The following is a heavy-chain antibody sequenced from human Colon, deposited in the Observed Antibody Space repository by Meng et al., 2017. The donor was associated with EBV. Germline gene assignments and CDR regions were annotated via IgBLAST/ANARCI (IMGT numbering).Heavy chain of an antibody. Sequence: VQFQQGGAGLLKPSGTMSLTCAVNGGSLSGAYWNWIRQPPGKGLEWIGEIIHGGSPSYNPSLKSRVTISIDTSKNQLSLMLSSVTAADTAVYYCVRRPTGIDYWGQGTLVTVSS. CDR1: GGSLSGAY. CDR2: IIHGGSP. J-gene: IGHJ4*02. CDR3: VRRPTGIDY. V-gene: IGHV4-34*12. D-gene: IGHD2-8*02.